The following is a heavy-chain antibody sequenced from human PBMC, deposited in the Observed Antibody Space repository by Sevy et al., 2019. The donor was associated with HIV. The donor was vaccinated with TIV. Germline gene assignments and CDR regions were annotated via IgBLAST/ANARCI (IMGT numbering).Heavy chain of an antibody. D-gene: IGHD3-3*01. CDR3: ARSIGEGPLRFLECLLPGDY. CDR2: IKHDGSEK. CDR1: GVIFNNYW. V-gene: IGHV3-7*01. Sequence: GGSLRLSCAASGVIFNNYWMSWVRQAPGKGLDWVANIKHDGSEKYYVDSVKGRFTISRDNAKNSLSLQMESLRAEDTAVYYCARSIGEGPLRFLECLLPGDYWGQGTLVTVSS. J-gene: IGHJ4*02.